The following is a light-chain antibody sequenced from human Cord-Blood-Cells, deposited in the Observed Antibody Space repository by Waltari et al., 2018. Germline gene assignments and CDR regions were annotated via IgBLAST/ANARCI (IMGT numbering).Light chain of an antibody. J-gene: IGLJ1*01. CDR1: SSDVWSYNL. V-gene: IGLV2-23*02. CDR3: CSYAGSYV. CDR2: EVS. Sequence: SALTQPASVSASPGQSITISCTGTSSDVWSYNLVSWYQQHPGKAPKLMIYEVSKRPSGVSNRFSGSKSGNTASLTISGLQAEDEADYYCCSYAGSYVFGTGTKVTVL.